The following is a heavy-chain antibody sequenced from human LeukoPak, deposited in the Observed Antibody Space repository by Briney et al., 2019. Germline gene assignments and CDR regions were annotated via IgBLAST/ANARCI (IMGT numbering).Heavy chain of an antibody. D-gene: IGHD1-26*01. Sequence: PSQTLSLTCTVSGGSLSSGDYYWSWIRQPPGKGLEWIGYIYYSGSTYYNPSLKSRVTISVDTSKNQFSLKLSSVTAADTAVYYCARDHGANPSAFDYWGQGTLVTVSS. V-gene: IGHV4-30-4*08. J-gene: IGHJ4*02. CDR1: GGSLSSGDYY. CDR3: ARDHGANPSAFDY. CDR2: IYYSGST.